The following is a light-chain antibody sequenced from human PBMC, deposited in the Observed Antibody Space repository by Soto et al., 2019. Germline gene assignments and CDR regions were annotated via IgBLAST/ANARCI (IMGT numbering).Light chain of an antibody. Sequence: DIQMTQSPSSLSASVGGIVSMTCRASQSIGTFLNWYQQKPGKAPKVLIYSASSLQSGVPSRFSGSGSGTDFTLTISSLQPEDFATYYCQQIHGTFGQGTKVEIK. CDR2: SAS. V-gene: IGKV1-39*01. J-gene: IGKJ2*01. CDR3: QQIHGT. CDR1: QSIGTF.